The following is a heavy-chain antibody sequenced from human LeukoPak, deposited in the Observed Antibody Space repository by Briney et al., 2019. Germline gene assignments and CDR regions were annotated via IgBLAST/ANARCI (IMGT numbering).Heavy chain of an antibody. Sequence: ASVTVSCKASGYTFTGYYMHWVRQAPGQGLGWMGWINPNSGGTNYAQKFQGRVTMTRDTSISTAYMELSRLRSDDTAVYYCARDVYSGSFGQGYWGQGTLVTVSS. J-gene: IGHJ4*02. CDR2: INPNSGGT. V-gene: IGHV1-2*02. D-gene: IGHD1-26*01. CDR1: GYTFTGYY. CDR3: ARDVYSGSFGQGY.